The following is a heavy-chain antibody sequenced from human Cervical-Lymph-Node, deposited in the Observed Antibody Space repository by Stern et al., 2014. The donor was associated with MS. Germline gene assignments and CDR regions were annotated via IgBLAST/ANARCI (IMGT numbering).Heavy chain of an antibody. CDR1: GYTFTGYQ. D-gene: IGHD2-21*02. J-gene: IGHJ4*02. CDR3: ARVCNGDVCKNFDY. CDR2: ISPNDGDA. Sequence: VQLVQSGAELKKPGASVKVSCKTSGYTFTGYQMHWVRQAPGQGLEWMGRISPNDGDASYAQKFKGRVTMTRDTSINTAYMELSSLRSDDTAVYYCARVCNGDVCKNFDYWGQGTLVTVSS. V-gene: IGHV1-2*02.